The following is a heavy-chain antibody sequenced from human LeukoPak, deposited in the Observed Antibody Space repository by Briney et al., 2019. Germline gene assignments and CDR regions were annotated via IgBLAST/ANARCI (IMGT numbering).Heavy chain of an antibody. CDR3: ARGPTTVTRAFDY. CDR2: IYTSGST. CDR1: GGSISSSSYS. Sequence: SETLSLTCTVAGGSISSSSYSWGWLRQPAVKGLEYIGRIYTSGSTNYNPSLKSRVTMSVDTSNNQFSLKLSSVTAADTAVYYCARGPTTVTRAFDYWGQGTLVTVSS. V-gene: IGHV4-61*02. D-gene: IGHD4-17*01. J-gene: IGHJ4*02.